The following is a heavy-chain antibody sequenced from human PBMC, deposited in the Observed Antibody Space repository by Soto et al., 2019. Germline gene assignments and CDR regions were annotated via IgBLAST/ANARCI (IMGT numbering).Heavy chain of an antibody. D-gene: IGHD2-15*01. CDR2: MNPNSGNT. V-gene: IGHV1-8*02. CDR3: ARGQICSGGSCYYFDY. CDR1: GYTFTSYG. J-gene: IGHJ4*02. Sequence: ASVKVSCKASGYTFTSYGISWVRQATGQGLEWMGWMNPNSGNTGYAQKFQGRVTMTRNTSISTAYMELSSLRSEDTAVYYCARGQICSGGSCYYFDYWGQGTLVTVSS.